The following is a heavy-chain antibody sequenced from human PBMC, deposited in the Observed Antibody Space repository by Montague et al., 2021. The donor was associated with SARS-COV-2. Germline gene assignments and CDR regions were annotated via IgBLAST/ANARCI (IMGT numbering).Heavy chain of an antibody. V-gene: IGHV4-59*01. D-gene: IGHD3-3*01. CDR2: IHYSGST. CDR3: ARAPVAHITIFGVVTSFDY. Sequence: SETLSLTCTVSGGSISSYYWSWIRQPPGKGLEWIGYIHYSGSTNYNPSLKSRVTISVDTSKNQISLKLSSVTAADTAVYYCARAPVAHITIFGVVTSFDYWGQETLVTVSS. J-gene: IGHJ4*02. CDR1: GGSISSYY.